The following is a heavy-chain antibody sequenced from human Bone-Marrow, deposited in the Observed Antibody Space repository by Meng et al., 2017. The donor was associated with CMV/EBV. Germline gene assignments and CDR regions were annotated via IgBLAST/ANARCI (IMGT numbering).Heavy chain of an antibody. CDR2: ISGSGGST. CDR3: AKDWNQSYTMDV. J-gene: IGHJ6*02. CDR1: GFTFSSYA. V-gene: IGHV3-23*01. Sequence: GESLKISCAVSGFTFSSYAMSWVRQAPGKGLEWVSAISGSGGSTYYADSVKGRFTISRDNSKNTLYLQMNSLRAEDTAVYYCAKDWNQSYTMDVWGQGTTVTVS. D-gene: IGHD1-1*01.